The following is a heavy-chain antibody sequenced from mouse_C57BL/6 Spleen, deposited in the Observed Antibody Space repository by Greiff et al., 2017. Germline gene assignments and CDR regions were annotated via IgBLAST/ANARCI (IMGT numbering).Heavy chain of an antibody. CDR1: GYAFTNYL. J-gene: IGHJ2*01. D-gene: IGHD2-5*01. CDR3: ARRGSNYENDY. Sequence: QVQLQQSGAELVRPGTSVKVSCKASGYAFTNYLIEWVKQRPGQGLEWIGVINPGSGGTNYNEKFKGKATLTADKSSSTADRQLSSLTSEDSAVYFWARRGSNYENDYWGQGTTLTVSS. CDR2: INPGSGGT. V-gene: IGHV1-54*01.